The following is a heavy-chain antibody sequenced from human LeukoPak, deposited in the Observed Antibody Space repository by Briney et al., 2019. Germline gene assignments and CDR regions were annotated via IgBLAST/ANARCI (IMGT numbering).Heavy chain of an antibody. CDR3: ARDQSAAGAYYYYYGMDV. CDR2: IYYSGST. D-gene: IGHD6-13*01. Sequence: SETLSLTCTVSGGSISSYYWSWIRQPPGKGLEWIGYIYYSGSTNYNPSLKSRVTISVDTSKSQFSLKLSSVTAADTAVYYCARDQSAAGAYYYYYGMDVWGQGTTVTVSS. CDR1: GGSISSYY. J-gene: IGHJ6*02. V-gene: IGHV4-59*01.